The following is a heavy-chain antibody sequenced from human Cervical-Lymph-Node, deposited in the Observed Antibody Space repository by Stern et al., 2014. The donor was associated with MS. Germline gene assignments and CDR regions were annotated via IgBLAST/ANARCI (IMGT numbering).Heavy chain of an antibody. CDR3: ARTRQARGLDY. CDR1: RFTFSSYA. Sequence: QVQLVESVGGVVQPGRTLRLSFAASRFTFSSYAMQWVRQAPGKGLEWVAVISYDGNTRYYADAVKGRFTISRDNSKNTLSLQMNSPRAEDTAVYYCARTRQARGLDYWGQGTLVTVSS. D-gene: IGHD3-10*01. CDR2: ISYDGNTR. V-gene: IGHV3-30-3*01. J-gene: IGHJ4*02.